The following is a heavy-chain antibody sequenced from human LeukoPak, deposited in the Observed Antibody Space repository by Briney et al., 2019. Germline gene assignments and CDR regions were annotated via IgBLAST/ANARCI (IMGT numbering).Heavy chain of an antibody. D-gene: IGHD1-1*01. V-gene: IGHV3-74*01. CDR1: GFTFSSYW. CDR3: GRDLSIWNGAGGTY. CDR2: ISNDGSGT. Sequence: AGGSLRLSHAASGFTFSSYWMHWVRQGPGEGLVWGSHISNDGSGTTYADSVRGRFTISRDNAKSTLYLQMNSLRAEDTAVYYCGRDLSIWNGAGGTYWGQGTLVSVS. J-gene: IGHJ4*02.